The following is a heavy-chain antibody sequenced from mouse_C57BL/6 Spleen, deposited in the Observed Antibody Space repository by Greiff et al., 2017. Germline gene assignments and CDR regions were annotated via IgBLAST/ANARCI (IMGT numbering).Heavy chain of an antibody. CDR3: ARGYYGSSPYAMDY. J-gene: IGHJ4*01. V-gene: IGHV1-81*01. Sequence: QVHVKQSGAELARPGASVKLSCKASGYTFTSYGISWVKQRTGQGLEWIGEIYPRSGNTYYNEKFKGKATLTADKSSSTAYMELRSLTSEDSAVYFCARGYYGSSPYAMDYWGQGTSVTVSS. CDR1: GYTFTSYG. CDR2: IYPRSGNT. D-gene: IGHD1-1*01.